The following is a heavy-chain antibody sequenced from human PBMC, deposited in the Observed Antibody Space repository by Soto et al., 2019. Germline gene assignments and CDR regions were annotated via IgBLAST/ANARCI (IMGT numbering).Heavy chain of an antibody. CDR3: ARDRRGSLDY. CDR1: GGSVSSGSYY. J-gene: IGHJ4*02. Sequence: PSETLSLTCTVSGGSVSSGSYYWSWIRQPPGKGLEWIGYIYYSGSTNYNPSLKSRVTISVDTSKNQFSLKLSSVTAADTAVYYCARDRRGSLDYWGQGTLVTVSS. CDR2: IYYSGST. D-gene: IGHD1-26*01. V-gene: IGHV4-61*01.